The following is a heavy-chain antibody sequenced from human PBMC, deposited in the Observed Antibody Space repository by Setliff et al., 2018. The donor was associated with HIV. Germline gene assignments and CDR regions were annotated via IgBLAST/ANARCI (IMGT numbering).Heavy chain of an antibody. CDR3: ARDLKRPNSNFWGGYPIPFDS. D-gene: IGHD3-3*01. CDR2: INTNTGNP. J-gene: IGHJ4*02. V-gene: IGHV7-4-1*02. Sequence: SVNFSCKASGYTFNNYAMNWVRQAPGQGLELMGWINTNTGNPTYAQGFTGRFVFSLDTSVSTAYLQISSLKAEDTAVYFCARDLKRPNSNFWGGYPIPFDSWGQGTLVTVSS. CDR1: GYTFNNYA.